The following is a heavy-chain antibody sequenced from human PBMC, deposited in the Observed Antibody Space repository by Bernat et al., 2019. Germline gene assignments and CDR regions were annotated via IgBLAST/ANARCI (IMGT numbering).Heavy chain of an antibody. CDR3: AKVWGPGYYDILTGYYNGYFQH. Sequence: EVQLVESGGGLVQPGGSLRLSCAASGFTFSSYAMSWVRQAPGKGLEWVSAISGSGGSTYYADSVKGRFTISRDNSKNTLYLQMNSLRAEDTAVYYCAKVWGPGYYDILTGYYNGYFQHWGQGTLVTVSS. V-gene: IGHV3-23*04. CDR1: GFTFSSYA. D-gene: IGHD3-9*01. CDR2: ISGSGGST. J-gene: IGHJ1*01.